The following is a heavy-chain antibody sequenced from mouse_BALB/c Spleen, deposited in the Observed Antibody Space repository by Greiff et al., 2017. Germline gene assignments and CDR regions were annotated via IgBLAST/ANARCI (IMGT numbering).Heavy chain of an antibody. CDR1: GYTFTSYW. J-gene: IGHJ4*01. V-gene: IGHV1-7*01. CDR2: INPSTGYT. CDR3: ARWGGSGDAMDY. Sequence: QVQLKESGAELAKPGASVKMSCKASGYTFTSYWMHWVKQRPGQGLEWIGYINPSTGYTEYNQKFKDKATLTADKSSSTAYMQLSSLTSEDSAVYYCARWGGSGDAMDYWGQGTSVTVSS. D-gene: IGHD3-1*01.